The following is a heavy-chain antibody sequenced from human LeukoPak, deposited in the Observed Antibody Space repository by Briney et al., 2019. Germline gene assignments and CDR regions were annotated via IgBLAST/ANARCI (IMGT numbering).Heavy chain of an antibody. CDR2: IRQDGSEK. J-gene: IGHJ4*02. CDR1: RITLSVLW. V-gene: IGHV3-7*01. CDR3: ARWVLDY. D-gene: IGHD1-26*01. Sequence: PGQSLSLSCAASRITLSVLWTSCDRQPPGQGLEWVAKIRQDGSEKRFVDSVKDRFTLSGNNAKNLLFLQMHCLRAEDTAVYNCARWVLDYWGPSALVTVSS.